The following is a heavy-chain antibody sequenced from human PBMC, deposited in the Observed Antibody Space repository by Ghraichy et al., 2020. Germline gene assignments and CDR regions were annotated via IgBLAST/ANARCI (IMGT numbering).Heavy chain of an antibody. V-gene: IGHV3-23*01. CDR2: IGASAGSA. CDR3: AKGLYGSGRKNYFDY. CDR1: GDIFSTYV. Sequence: GGSLRLSCVASGDIFSTYVMNWVRQAPGKGLEWVSVIGASAGSAYYGDSVKGRFTVSRDNSKNTVYLQMNSLRAEDTAVYYCAKGLYGSGRKNYFDYWGQGTLVTVSS. D-gene: IGHD3-10*01. J-gene: IGHJ4*02.